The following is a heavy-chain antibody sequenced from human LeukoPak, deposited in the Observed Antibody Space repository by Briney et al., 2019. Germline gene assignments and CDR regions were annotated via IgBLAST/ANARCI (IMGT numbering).Heavy chain of an antibody. Sequence: GGPLRLSCAASGFTFTEYSMTWVRQATGKGVEWVSSISTVSTYKFYSDSVKGRFTISRDNAKNILYLQMSSLSAEDTAVYYCARDGSGFYLYYYMDVWGRGTPVTVSS. D-gene: IGHD3-3*01. V-gene: IGHV3-21*01. J-gene: IGHJ6*03. CDR2: ISTVSTYK. CDR3: ARDGSGFYLYYYMDV. CDR1: GFTFTEYS.